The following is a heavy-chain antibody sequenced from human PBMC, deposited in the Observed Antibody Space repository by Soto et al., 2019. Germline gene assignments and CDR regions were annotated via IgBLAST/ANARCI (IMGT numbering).Heavy chain of an antibody. Sequence: QVQLQESGPGLVKPSQTLSLTCTVSGGSISSGGYYWSWIRQHPGKGLEWIGYIYYSGSTYYNPARAGRFTISVDRDKSQFSLKLSAVTAAHTAVYYGARKLYSTGAFDIWGQGTMVTVSS. CDR3: ARKLYSTGAFDI. J-gene: IGHJ3*02. V-gene: IGHV4-31*03. D-gene: IGHD2-8*01. CDR2: IYYSGST. CDR1: GGSISSGGYY.